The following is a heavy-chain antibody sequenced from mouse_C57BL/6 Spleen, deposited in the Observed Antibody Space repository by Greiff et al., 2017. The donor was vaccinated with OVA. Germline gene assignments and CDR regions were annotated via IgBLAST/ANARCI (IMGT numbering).Heavy chain of an antibody. V-gene: IGHV5-9-1*02. Sequence: EVKLVESGEGLVKPGGSLKLSCAASGFTFSSYAMSWVRQTPEKRLEWVAYISSGGDYIYYADTVKGRFTISRDNARNTLYLQMSSLKSEDTAMYYCTRDLTDDYAMDYWGQGTSVTVSA. J-gene: IGHJ4*01. CDR2: ISSGGDYI. D-gene: IGHD4-1*01. CDR3: TRDLTDDYAMDY. CDR1: GFTFSSYA.